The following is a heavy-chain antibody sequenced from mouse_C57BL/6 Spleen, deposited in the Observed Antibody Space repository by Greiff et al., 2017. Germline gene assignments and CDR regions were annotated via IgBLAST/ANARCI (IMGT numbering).Heavy chain of an antibody. V-gene: IGHV1-82*01. D-gene: IGHD2-2*01. Sequence: VQGVESGPELVKPGASVKISCKASGYAFSSSWMNWVKQRPGKGLEWIGRIYPGDGDTNYNGKFKGKATLTADKSSSTAYMQLSSLTSEDSAVYFCARSKSYGYPFAYWGQGTLVTVSA. CDR1: GYAFSSSW. J-gene: IGHJ3*01. CDR2: IYPGDGDT. CDR3: ARSKSYGYPFAY.